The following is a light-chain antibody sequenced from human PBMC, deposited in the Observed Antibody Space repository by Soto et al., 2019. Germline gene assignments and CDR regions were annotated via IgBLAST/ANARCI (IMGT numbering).Light chain of an antibody. CDR3: QHYGDSSWT. CDR1: QSVSSNY. V-gene: IGKV3-20*01. J-gene: IGKJ1*01. Sequence: EIVLTQAPGTLSLSPGERPTLSCTSSQSVSSNYLAWYQQKSGQAPRLLIYGASSRAAGIPDRFSGSGSGTDFTLTVSRLEPEDFALYYCQHYGDSSWTFGQGTKVDI. CDR2: GAS.